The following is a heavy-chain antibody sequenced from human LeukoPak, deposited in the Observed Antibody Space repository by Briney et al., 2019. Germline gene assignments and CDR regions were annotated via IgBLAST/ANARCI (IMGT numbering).Heavy chain of an antibody. CDR3: ARNEKQPDYYYYYGMDV. Sequence: GASVKVSCKASGYTFTSYAMNWVRQAPGQGLEWMGWINTNTGNPTYAQGFTARFVFSLDTSVSTAYLQISTLKAEDTALYSCARNEKQPDYYYYYGMDVWGQGTTVTVSS. CDR1: GYTFTSYA. CDR2: INTNTGNP. J-gene: IGHJ6*02. D-gene: IGHD1-1*01. V-gene: IGHV7-4-1*02.